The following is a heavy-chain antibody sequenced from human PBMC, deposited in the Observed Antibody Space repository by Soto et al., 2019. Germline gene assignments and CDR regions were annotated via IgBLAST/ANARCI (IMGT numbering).Heavy chain of an antibody. J-gene: IGHJ6*02. D-gene: IGHD5-18*01. Sequence: GESLKISCMGSGYKVSTWHNFTSYWIAWVRQMPGKGLEWMGIIYPGDSDTRYSPSFQGQVTISADKSISTAYLQWSSLKASDTAMYYCARSPTANTRMGYYYYGMDVWGQGTTVTVSS. CDR2: IYPGDSDT. CDR3: ARSPTANTRMGYYYYGMDV. CDR1: GYKVSTWHNFTSYW. V-gene: IGHV5-51*01.